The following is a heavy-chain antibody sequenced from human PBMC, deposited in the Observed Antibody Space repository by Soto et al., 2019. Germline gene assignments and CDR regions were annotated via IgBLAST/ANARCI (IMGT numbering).Heavy chain of an antibody. CDR1: GYTFTSYA. CDR3: ARNRVYGDYPRRKYYFDY. Sequence: GASVKVSCKASGYTFTSYAMHWVRQAPGQGLEWMGGIIPIFGTANYAQKFQGRVTITADESTSTAYMELSSLRSEDTAVYYCARNRVYGDYPRRKYYFDYWGQGTLVTVSS. CDR2: IIPIFGTA. J-gene: IGHJ4*02. D-gene: IGHD4-17*01. V-gene: IGHV1-69*13.